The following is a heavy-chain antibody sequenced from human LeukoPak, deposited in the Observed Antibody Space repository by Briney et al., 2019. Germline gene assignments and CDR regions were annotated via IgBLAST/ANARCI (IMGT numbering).Heavy chain of an antibody. CDR1: RYTFSGTGWY. D-gene: IGHD3-10*01. CDR3: ARDGPAQMVDFDY. V-gene: IGHV1-2*02. J-gene: IGHJ4*02. Sequence: ASVKVSCKASRYTFSGTGWYLYWLRQAPGQGLECMGWIYPYTGATHYAQKFQGRVAMTRDTSISTAYKELSRLRPDDTAVYYCARDGPAQMVDFDYWGQGTLVTVSS. CDR2: IYPYTGAT.